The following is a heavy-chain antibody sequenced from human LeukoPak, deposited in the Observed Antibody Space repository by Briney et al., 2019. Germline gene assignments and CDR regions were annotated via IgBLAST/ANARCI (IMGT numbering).Heavy chain of an antibody. CDR3: ASSVAAAGVDY. D-gene: IGHD6-13*01. Sequence: GGSLRLSCAASGFTFSNYWMSWVRQAPGKGPEWVANIKQDRSEEYYVDSVKGRFTISRDNAKNSLYLQMNSLRAEDTAVYYCASSVAAAGVDYWGQGTLVTVSS. V-gene: IGHV3-7*01. J-gene: IGHJ4*02. CDR1: GFTFSNYW. CDR2: IKQDRSEE.